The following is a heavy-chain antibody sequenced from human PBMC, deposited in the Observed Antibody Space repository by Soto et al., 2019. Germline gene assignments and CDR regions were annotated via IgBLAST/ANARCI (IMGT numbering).Heavy chain of an antibody. CDR3: ARSNSGYYKWFDP. D-gene: IGHD3-22*01. V-gene: IGHV4-59*04. CDR1: GFTFSSYSMN. J-gene: IGHJ5*02. CDR2: IYYSGIT. Sequence: GSLRLSCAASGFTFSSYSMNWVRQAPGKGLEWIGNIYYSGITYYNPSLKSRVAISVDTSKNQFSLKLSSVSAADTAIYYCARSNSGYYKWFDPWGQGTLVTVSS.